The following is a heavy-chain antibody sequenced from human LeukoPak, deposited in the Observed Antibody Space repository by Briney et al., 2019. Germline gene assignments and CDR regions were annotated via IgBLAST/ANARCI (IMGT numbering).Heavy chain of an antibody. D-gene: IGHD6-13*01. Sequence: SETLSLTCTVSSDSISSYYWSWLRQPPGKGLEWIGYIYFSGGTNYNPSLKSRVTISVDTSKNQFSLKLSSVTAADTAVYYCARGRQQLLQDYWGQGTLVTVSS. J-gene: IGHJ4*02. CDR3: ARGRQQLLQDY. CDR1: SDSISSYY. V-gene: IGHV4-59*12. CDR2: IYFSGGT.